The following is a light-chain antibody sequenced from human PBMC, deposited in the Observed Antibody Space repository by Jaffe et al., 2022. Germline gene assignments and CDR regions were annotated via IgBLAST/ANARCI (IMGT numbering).Light chain of an antibody. V-gene: IGLV2-23*03. CDR1: SSDVGSYNL. CDR2: EGS. CDR3: CSYAGSSTFGFYVV. Sequence: QSALTQPASVSGSPGQSITISCTGTSSDVGSYNLVSWYQQHPGKAPKLMIYEGSKRPSGVSNRFSGSKSGNTASLTISGLQAEDEADYYCCSYAGSSTFGFYVVFGGGTKLTVL. J-gene: IGLJ2*01.